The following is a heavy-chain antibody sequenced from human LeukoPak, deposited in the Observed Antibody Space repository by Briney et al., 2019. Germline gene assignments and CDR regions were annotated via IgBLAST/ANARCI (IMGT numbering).Heavy chain of an antibody. CDR2: IYYSGIT. CDR1: GGSISSFY. V-gene: IGHV4-59*01. J-gene: IGHJ3*02. CDR3: ARQREYCSGVSCYSDVFDI. Sequence: SETLSLTCTVSGGSISSFYWSWIRQSPGKGLEWIGYIYYSGITNYNPSLKNRGTISVDTSKNQFSLELRSVTAADTAVYYCARQREYCSGVSCYSDVFDIWGQGTMVTVSS. D-gene: IGHD2-15*01.